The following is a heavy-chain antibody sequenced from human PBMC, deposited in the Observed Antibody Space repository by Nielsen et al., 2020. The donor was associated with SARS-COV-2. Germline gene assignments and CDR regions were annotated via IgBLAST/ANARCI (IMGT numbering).Heavy chain of an antibody. Sequence: RQPPGKGLEWIGYIFYSGSTNYNPSLKSRVTISVDTSKNQFSLRLSSVTAADTAVYYCARESVAMPLDYWGQGTLVTVSS. D-gene: IGHD2-2*01. V-gene: IGHV4-59*01. J-gene: IGHJ4*02. CDR3: ARESVAMPLDY. CDR2: IFYSGST.